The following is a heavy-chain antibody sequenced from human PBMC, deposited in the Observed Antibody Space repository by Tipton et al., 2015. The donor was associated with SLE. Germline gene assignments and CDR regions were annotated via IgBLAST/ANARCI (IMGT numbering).Heavy chain of an antibody. CDR1: GFTFSNYA. D-gene: IGHD6-19*01. CDR2: IVNSGAYI. CDR3: AKDISVAGRGYYYGMDV. V-gene: IGHV3-21*04. J-gene: IGHJ6*02. Sequence: SLRLSCAASGFTFSNYAFHWVRQAPGKGLEWVSSIVNSGAYIYYADSVKGRFTISRDNAKNSLYLQMNSLRAEDMALYYCAKDISVAGRGYYYGMDVWGQGTTVTVSS.